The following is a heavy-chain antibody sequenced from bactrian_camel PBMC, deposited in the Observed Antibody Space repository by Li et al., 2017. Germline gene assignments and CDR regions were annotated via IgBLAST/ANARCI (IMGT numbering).Heavy chain of an antibody. V-gene: IGHV3S40*01. D-gene: IGHD6*01. CDR2: VYFGGGST. CDR3: AADRYVDLAGILLERTYVY. Sequence: VQLVESGGGSVQPGGSLRLSCGASGHTHSSNCMGWFRQAPGKEREGVAFVYFGGGSTYYADSVKGRFTIYRDTAKDLVYLPMNGLKPEDSGVYYCAADRYVDLAGILLERTYVYWGQGTQVTVS. J-gene: IGHJ4*01. CDR1: GHTHSSNC.